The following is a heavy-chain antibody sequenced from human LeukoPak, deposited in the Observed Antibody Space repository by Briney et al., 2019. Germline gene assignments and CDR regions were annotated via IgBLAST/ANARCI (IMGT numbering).Heavy chain of an antibody. CDR3: AKAASFLGFDY. CDR1: GYTFTSYG. V-gene: IGHV1-18*01. CDR2: ISAYNGNT. D-gene: IGHD3-3*01. Sequence: ASVKVSCKASGYTFTSYGISWVRQAPGQGLEWMGWISAYNGNTNYAQKLQGRVTMTTDTSTSTAYMELRSLRSDDTAIYYCAKAASFLGFDYWGQGTLVTVSS. J-gene: IGHJ4*02.